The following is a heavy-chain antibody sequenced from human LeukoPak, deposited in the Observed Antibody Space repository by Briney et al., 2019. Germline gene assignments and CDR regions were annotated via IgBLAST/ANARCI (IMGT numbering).Heavy chain of an antibody. J-gene: IGHJ3*01. CDR1: GGSFRDYC. CDR3: ARRCSGSYCSSNDSFDV. CDR2: INHGGST. Sequence: PSETLSLTCVVYGGSFRDYCWSWIRQPPGKGLEWIGEINHGGSTNYNPSLNSRVTISVDTSKKWFSLRLSSVTAADTAVYYCARRCSGSYCSSNDSFDVWGQGTMVTVSS. D-gene: IGHD2-15*01. V-gene: IGHV4-34*01.